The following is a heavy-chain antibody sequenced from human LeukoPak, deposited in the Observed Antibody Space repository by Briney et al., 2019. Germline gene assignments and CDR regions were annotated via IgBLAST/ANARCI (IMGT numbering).Heavy chain of an antibody. CDR3: AGDFGVIASTGGIDY. CDR1: GFTFNAYT. D-gene: IGHD2-8*02. J-gene: IGHJ4*02. CDR2: IGDGGSHI. V-gene: IGHV3-21*01. Sequence: GGSLRLSCGAPGFTFNAYTMTWGRQGPGKGPGWVSSIGDGGSHIFYADSVKGRFTTSRDNAKNLLYLQMNGLRAEDTAVYCCAGDFGVIASTGGIDYWGQGTLVTVSS.